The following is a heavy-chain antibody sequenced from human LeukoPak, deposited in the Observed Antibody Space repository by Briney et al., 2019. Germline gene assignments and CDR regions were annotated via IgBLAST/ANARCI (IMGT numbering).Heavy chain of an antibody. CDR2: IRHDGTNK. D-gene: IGHD3-10*01. CDR1: GFTFSSYA. CDR3: AKDGAREVRGVTYYMDV. J-gene: IGHJ6*03. V-gene: IGHV3-30*02. Sequence: GGSLRLSCAASGFTFSSYAMHWVRQAPGKGLEWVAFIRHDGTNKFYGTSVKGRFTISRDNSKNTLYLQMNSLRAEDTAVYYCAKDGAREVRGVTYYMDVWGKGTTVTISS.